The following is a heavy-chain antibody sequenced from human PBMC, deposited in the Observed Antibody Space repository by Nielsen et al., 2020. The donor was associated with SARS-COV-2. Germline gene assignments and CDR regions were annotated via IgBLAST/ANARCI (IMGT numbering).Heavy chain of an antibody. CDR1: GFTFDDYG. CDR2: INWNGGST. D-gene: IGHD2-21*02. V-gene: IGHV3-20*01. CDR3: ARDLTVVTASPYSYYYGMDV. J-gene: IGHJ6*02. Sequence: GESLKISCAASGFTFDDYGMSWVRQAPGKGLEWVSGINWNGGSTGYADSVKGRFTISRDNAKNSLYLQMNSLRAEDTALYHCARDLTVVTASPYSYYYGMDVWGQGTTVTVSS.